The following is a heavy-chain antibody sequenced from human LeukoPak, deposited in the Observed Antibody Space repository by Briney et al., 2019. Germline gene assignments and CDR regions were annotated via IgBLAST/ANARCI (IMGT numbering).Heavy chain of an antibody. V-gene: IGHV3-21*01. CDR2: ISSSSSYI. CDR3: ARHTTSRYVDY. CDR1: GLPFRSFS. Sequence: GGSLDPPGAPPGLPFRSFSITGFARLPGRGLGWVSSISSSSSYIYYADSVKGRFTISRDNAKNSLYLQMNSLRAEDTAVYYCARHTTSRYVDYWGQGTLVTVSS. D-gene: IGHD1-26*01. J-gene: IGHJ4*02.